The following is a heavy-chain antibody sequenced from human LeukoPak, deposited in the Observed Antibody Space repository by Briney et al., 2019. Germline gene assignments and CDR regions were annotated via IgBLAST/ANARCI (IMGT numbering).Heavy chain of an antibody. CDR2: VGGGGQRT. D-gene: IGHD3-22*01. Sequence: PGGSLRLSCAASGLSFGAHAMHWVRQAPGMGLEWVSGVGGGGQRTHYADSVKGRFTISRDNSKNTPYLQMNSLRAEDTAVYYCANPYYDSSVDYWGQGTLVTVSS. CDR1: GLSFGAHA. J-gene: IGHJ4*02. V-gene: IGHV3-23*01. CDR3: ANPYYDSSVDY.